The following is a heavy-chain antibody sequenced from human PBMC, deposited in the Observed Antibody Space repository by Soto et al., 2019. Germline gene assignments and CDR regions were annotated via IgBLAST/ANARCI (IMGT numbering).Heavy chain of an antibody. V-gene: IGHV1-18*01. J-gene: IGHJ6*02. D-gene: IGHD3-22*01. CDR1: GYTFTSYG. CDR3: ARDDSLYYYDSSGYRV. CDR2: ISAYNGNT. Sequence: GASVKVSCKASGYTFTSYGISWVRQAPGQGLEWMGWISAYNGNTNYAQKLQGRVTMTTDTSTSTAYMELRSLRSDDTAVYYCARDDSLYYYDSSGYRVWGQGTTVTVSS.